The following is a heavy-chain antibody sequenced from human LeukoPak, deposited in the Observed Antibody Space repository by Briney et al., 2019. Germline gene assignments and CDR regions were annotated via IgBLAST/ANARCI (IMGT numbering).Heavy chain of an antibody. CDR1: GYTFTTYY. D-gene: IGHD3-10*01. Sequence: ASVKVSCKASGYTFTTYYMHWVRQAPGQGLEWMGILNPSSGSTSYAQRFQGRVTMTEDTSTDTAYMELSSLRSEDTAVYYCATRYYYGSGSYYTYNWFDPWGQGTLVTVSS. V-gene: IGHV1-46*01. CDR2: LNPSSGST. CDR3: ATRYYYGSGSYYTYNWFDP. J-gene: IGHJ5*02.